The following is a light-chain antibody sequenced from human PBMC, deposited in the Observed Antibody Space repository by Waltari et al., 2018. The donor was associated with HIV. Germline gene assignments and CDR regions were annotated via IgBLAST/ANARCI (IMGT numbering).Light chain of an antibody. J-gene: IGLJ3*02. CDR3: SAWDSSLSAWV. CDR1: SNNVGYQG. V-gene: IGLV10-54*01. Sequence: QAGLTQPPSVSKGLRQTATLTCTGNSNNVGYQGAAWLQQHQGHPPKLLSYRNNNRPSWISERLSASRSGNTASLTITGLQPEDEADYYCSAWDSSLSAWVFGGGIKLTVL. CDR2: RNN.